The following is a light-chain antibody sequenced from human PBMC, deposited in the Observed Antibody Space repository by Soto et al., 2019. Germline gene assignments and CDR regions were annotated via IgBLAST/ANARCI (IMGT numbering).Light chain of an antibody. V-gene: IGLV2-14*01. CDR2: EVS. Sequence: QSALTQPASVSGSPGQSIAISCTGTSTDVGGYNYVSWYQQHPGKAPKLMIYEVSNRPSGVSNRFSGAKSGNTASLTISGLQAEDEADYYCSSYTSDSNLVFGGGTKLTVL. CDR3: SSYTSDSNLV. CDR1: STDVGGYNY. J-gene: IGLJ3*02.